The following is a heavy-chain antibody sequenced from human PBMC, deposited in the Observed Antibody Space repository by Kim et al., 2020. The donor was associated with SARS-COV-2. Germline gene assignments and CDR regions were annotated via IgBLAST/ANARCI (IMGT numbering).Heavy chain of an antibody. D-gene: IGHD3-10*01. J-gene: IGHJ5*02. Sequence: GGSLRLSCAASLFTFNNYGMFWVRQAPGKGLEWVAVISLDGRNKYYANSVKGRFSISRDNSKNTLYLQLNSLRTEDTAVYYCARDDAGSQLLGGKWFEP. CDR3: ARDDAGSQLLGGKWFEP. V-gene: IGHV3-30*03. CDR1: LFTFNNYG. CDR2: ISLDGRNK.